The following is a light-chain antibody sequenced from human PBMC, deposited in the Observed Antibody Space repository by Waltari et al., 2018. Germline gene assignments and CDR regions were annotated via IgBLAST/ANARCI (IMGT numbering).Light chain of an antibody. V-gene: IGKV1-39*01. Sequence: DMQMTQSPSSLSASVGDRVTITCRASQTISTYLNWYQQKPGRAPKLLISAASNLQSGVPSRFGGSGSGTDFTLIISSLQPEDFATYYYQQSYRTPFTFGGG. CDR1: QTISTY. CDR2: AAS. J-gene: IGKJ4*01. CDR3: QQSYRTPFT.